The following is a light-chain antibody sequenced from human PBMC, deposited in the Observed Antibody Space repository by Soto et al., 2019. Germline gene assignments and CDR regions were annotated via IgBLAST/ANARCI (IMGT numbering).Light chain of an antibody. J-gene: IGKJ4*01. CDR2: GAS. CDR1: QSVSRNY. CDR3: QQYDCLPLT. V-gene: IGKV3-20*01. Sequence: EVVLTQSPGTLSLSPGDRATLSCRASQSVSRNYLAWYQQKPGQTPRLLIFGASNRAADIPARFSASGSGTDFTLTSSGLEPDDFAVYYCQQYDCLPLTCGGGTRL.